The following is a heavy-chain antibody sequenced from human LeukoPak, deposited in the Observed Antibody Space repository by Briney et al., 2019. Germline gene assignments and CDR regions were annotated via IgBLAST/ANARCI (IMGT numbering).Heavy chain of an antibody. Sequence: SSETLSLTCVVYGGSFSGDYWSWVRQPPGKGLEWIGEINHSGSASYNPSLKSRVTISVDTSKIQFSLKLSSVTATDTAVYYCARMRDNWNVCVFDIWGQGTMVTVSS. CDR2: INHSGSA. CDR3: ARMRDNWNVCVFDI. D-gene: IGHD1-1*01. CDR1: GGSFSGDY. V-gene: IGHV4-34*01. J-gene: IGHJ3*02.